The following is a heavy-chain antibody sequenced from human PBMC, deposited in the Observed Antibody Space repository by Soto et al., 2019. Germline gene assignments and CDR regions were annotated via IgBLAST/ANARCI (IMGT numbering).Heavy chain of an antibody. CDR2: ISSSSSYI. D-gene: IGHD3-3*01. J-gene: IGHJ4*02. V-gene: IGHV3-21*01. CDR3: ARGYDFWSGYYYFDY. Sequence: EVQLVESGGGLVKPGGSLRLSCAASGFTFSSYSMNWVRQAPGKGLEWVSSISSSSSYIYYADSVKGRFTISRDNAKNSLYLQMNSLRAEDTAVYYCARGYDFWSGYYYFDYWGQETLVTVSS. CDR1: GFTFSSYS.